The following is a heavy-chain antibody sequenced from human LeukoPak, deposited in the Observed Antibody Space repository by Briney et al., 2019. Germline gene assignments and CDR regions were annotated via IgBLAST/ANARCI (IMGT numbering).Heavy chain of an antibody. J-gene: IGHJ6*02. CDR1: GGSISSYY. D-gene: IGHD6-13*01. V-gene: IGHV4-59*01. Sequence: SETLSLTCTVSGGSISSYYWGWIRQPPGKGLEWIGYIYYSGSTNYNPSLKSRVTISVDTSKNQFSLKLSSVTAADTAVYYCARDRLAAAGDKYYYYYGMDVWGQGTTVTVSS. CDR3: ARDRLAAAGDKYYYYYGMDV. CDR2: IYYSGST.